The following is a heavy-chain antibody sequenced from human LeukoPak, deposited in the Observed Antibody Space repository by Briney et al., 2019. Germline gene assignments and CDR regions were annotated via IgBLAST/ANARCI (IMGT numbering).Heavy chain of an antibody. D-gene: IGHD4-17*01. J-gene: IGHJ4*02. CDR1: GFTFNSYS. CDR3: ARSGDYGWDYFDY. Sequence: PGGSLRLSCAASGFTFNSYSMNWVRQAPGKGLEWVSYISSSSSTIYYADSVKGRFTISRDNAKNSLYLQMNSLRAEDTAVYYCARSGDYGWDYFDYWGQGTLVTVSS. V-gene: IGHV3-48*01. CDR2: ISSSSSTI.